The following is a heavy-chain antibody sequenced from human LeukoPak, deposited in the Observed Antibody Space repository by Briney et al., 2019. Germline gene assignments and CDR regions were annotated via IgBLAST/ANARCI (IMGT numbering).Heavy chain of an antibody. J-gene: IGHJ3*02. CDR1: GFTFSSYA. Sequence: GSLILSCAASGFTFSSYAMSWVRQAPGKGLEWVSVISGSGGSTYYADSVKGRFTTSRDNSKNTLYLRMNSLRAEDTAVYYCAKGKDSIDDAFDIWGQGTMVTVSS. CDR3: AKGKDSIDDAFDI. D-gene: IGHD3-3*02. CDR2: ISGSGGST. V-gene: IGHV3-23*01.